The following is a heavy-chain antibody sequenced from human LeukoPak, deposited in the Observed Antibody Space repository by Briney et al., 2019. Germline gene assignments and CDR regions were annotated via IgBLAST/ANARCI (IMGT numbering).Heavy chain of an antibody. CDR1: GDSVSSNSAA. CDR3: AREQLVRPYYYYYMDV. CDR2: TYYRSKWYN. D-gene: IGHD6-13*01. V-gene: IGHV6-1*01. Sequence: SQTLSLTCAISGDSVSSNSAAWNWIRQSPSRGLEWLGRTYYRSKWYNDYAVSVKSRITINPDTSKNQFSLQLNSVTPEDTAVYYCAREQLVRPYYYYYMDVWGKGTTVTVSS. J-gene: IGHJ6*03.